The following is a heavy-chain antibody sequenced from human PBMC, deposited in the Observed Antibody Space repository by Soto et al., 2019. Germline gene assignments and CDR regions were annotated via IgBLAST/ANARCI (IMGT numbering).Heavy chain of an antibody. CDR1: GGSISSSSYY. CDR3: ARRLGIAVAGTAGAYNWFDP. Sequence: PSETLSLTCTVSGGSISSSSYYWGWIRQPPGKGLEWIGSIYYSGSTYYNPSLKSRVTISVDTSKNQFSLKLSSVTAADTAVYYCARRLGIAVAGTAGAYNWFDPWGQGTLVTVSS. D-gene: IGHD6-19*01. J-gene: IGHJ5*02. CDR2: IYYSGST. V-gene: IGHV4-39*01.